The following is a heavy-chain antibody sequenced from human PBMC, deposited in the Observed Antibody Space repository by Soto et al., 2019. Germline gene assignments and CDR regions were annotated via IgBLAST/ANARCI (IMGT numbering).Heavy chain of an antibody. CDR3: AKDLDYDILTDFDY. J-gene: IGHJ4*02. Sequence: EVQLLESGGGLVQPGGSLRLSCAASGFTFSSYAMSWVRQAPGKGLEWVSAISGSGGSTYYADSVKGRFTISRDNSKNTLYLQMNSLRAEDMGVYYCAKDLDYDILTDFDYWGQGTLVTVSS. CDR2: ISGSGGST. V-gene: IGHV3-23*01. D-gene: IGHD3-9*01. CDR1: GFTFSSYA.